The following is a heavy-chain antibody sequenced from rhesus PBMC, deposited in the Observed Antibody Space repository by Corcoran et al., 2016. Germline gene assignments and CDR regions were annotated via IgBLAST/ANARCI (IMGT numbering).Heavy chain of an antibody. Sequence: EVQLVESGGGLVQPGGSLRLSCAASGFTFSSYDMSWVRQAPGKGLECVLYISYTGKTIDYADSVKGRFTISRDNAKNSLSLQMSSLRAEDTAVYYCTREGLYYYSGSYRDRFDYWGQGVLVTVSS. CDR1: GFTFSSYD. D-gene: IGHD3-16*01. CDR3: TREGLYYYSGSYRDRFDY. CDR2: ISYTGKTI. J-gene: IGHJ4*01. V-gene: IGHV3-136*01.